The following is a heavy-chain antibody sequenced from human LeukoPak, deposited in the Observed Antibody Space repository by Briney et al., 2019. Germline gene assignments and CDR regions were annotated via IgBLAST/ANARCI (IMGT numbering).Heavy chain of an antibody. D-gene: IGHD3-10*01. CDR1: GGSISSDS. CDR2: IYNSGSN. CDR3: ATRGY. V-gene: IGHV4-59*08. J-gene: IGHJ4*02. Sequence: SETLSLTCTVSGGSISSDSWQWIRQPPGKGLEWVGYIYNSGSNKYNPSLKSRVTISIDTSKNQFSLKLTSVTAADTAVYYCATRGYWGQGTLVTVSS.